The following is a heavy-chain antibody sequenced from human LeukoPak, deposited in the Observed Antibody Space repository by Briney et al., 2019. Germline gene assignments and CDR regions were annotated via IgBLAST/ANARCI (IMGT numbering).Heavy chain of an antibody. CDR3: ARRTYYYDSSGYHYYYMDV. D-gene: IGHD3-22*01. Sequence: SETLSLTCTVSGGSISSYYWRWIRQPPGKGLEWIGYIYYSGSTNYNPSLKSRVTISVDTSKNQFSLKLSSVTAADTAVYFCARRTYYYDSSGYHYYYMDVWGKGTTVTVSS. J-gene: IGHJ6*03. CDR2: IYYSGST. V-gene: IGHV4-59*08. CDR1: GGSISSYY.